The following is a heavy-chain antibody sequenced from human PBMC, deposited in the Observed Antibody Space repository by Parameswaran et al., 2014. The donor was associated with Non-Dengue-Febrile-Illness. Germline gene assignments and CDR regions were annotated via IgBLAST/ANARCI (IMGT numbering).Heavy chain of an antibody. V-gene: IGHV3-7*01. CDR2: IKQDGSEK. D-gene: IGHD3-3*01. Sequence: VRHGRPGKGLGVGGNIKQDGSEKYYVDSVKGRFTISRDNAKNSLYLQMNSLRAEDTAVYYCARDSDITIFGVVIVNWFDPWGQGTLVTVSS. J-gene: IGHJ5*02. CDR3: ARDSDITIFGVVIVNWFDP.